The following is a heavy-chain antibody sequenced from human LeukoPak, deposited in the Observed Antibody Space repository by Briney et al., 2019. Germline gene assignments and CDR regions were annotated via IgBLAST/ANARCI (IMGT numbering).Heavy chain of an antibody. Sequence: GGSLRLSCAASGFSFSDYYMSWIRQAPGKGLEWVSYISRGGSSISYADSVKGRFTISRDNAKNSVYLQMNSLRADDTAVYYCARARFYYDSSGYSYYFDYWGQGTLVTVSS. CDR1: GFSFSDYY. D-gene: IGHD3-22*01. V-gene: IGHV3-11*01. J-gene: IGHJ4*02. CDR3: ARARFYYDSSGYSYYFDY. CDR2: ISRGGSSI.